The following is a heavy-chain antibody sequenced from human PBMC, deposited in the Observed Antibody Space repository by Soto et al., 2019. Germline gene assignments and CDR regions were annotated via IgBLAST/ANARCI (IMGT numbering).Heavy chain of an antibody. CDR3: AREPRYCSGGSCSIMGDAFDI. J-gene: IGHJ3*02. V-gene: IGHV3-66*01. CDR2: IYKDFT. Sequence: EVQLVESGGGLVQPGGSLRLSCVASGFTVTDIYMNWVRQAPGKGLEWVSVIYKDFTDYADFVRGRFSVSTDTSKNALYLNLDNLRAEDTAVYYCAREPRYCSGGSCSIMGDAFDIWGQGAMVTVSS. D-gene: IGHD2-15*01. CDR1: GFTVTDIY.